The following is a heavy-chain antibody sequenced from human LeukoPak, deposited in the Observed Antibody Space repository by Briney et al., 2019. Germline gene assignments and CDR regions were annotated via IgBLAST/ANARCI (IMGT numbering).Heavy chain of an antibody. Sequence: GGSLRLSCAVSGFTFSTHWMHWVRQAPGKGLVWVSRISNDGSSTDYADSVKGRFTISRDNAKNTVYLQMNSLRAEDTAVYYCVRVPYRGDYYFDYWGQGTLVTVSS. CDR1: GFTFSTHW. D-gene: IGHD4-11*01. V-gene: IGHV3-74*01. CDR3: VRVPYRGDYYFDY. CDR2: ISNDGSST. J-gene: IGHJ4*02.